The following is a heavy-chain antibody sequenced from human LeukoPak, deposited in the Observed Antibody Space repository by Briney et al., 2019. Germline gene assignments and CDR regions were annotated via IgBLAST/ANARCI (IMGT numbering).Heavy chain of an antibody. J-gene: IGHJ4*02. D-gene: IGHD3-22*01. CDR3: APWGIGDSSGYYSGYFDY. Sequence: GGSLRLSCAASGFTFSSYGMSWVRQAPGKGLEWVSAISGSGGSTYYADSVKGRFTISRDNSKNTLYLQMNSLRAEDTAVYYCAPWGIGDSSGYYSGYFDYWGQGTLVTVSS. CDR1: GFTFSSYG. CDR2: ISGSGGST. V-gene: IGHV3-23*01.